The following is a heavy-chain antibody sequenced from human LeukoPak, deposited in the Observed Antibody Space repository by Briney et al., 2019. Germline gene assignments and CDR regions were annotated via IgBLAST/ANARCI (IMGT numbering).Heavy chain of an antibody. CDR3: ARVATHYDSSGYSKYYYYYYMDV. D-gene: IGHD3-22*01. V-gene: IGHV3-21*01. CDR1: GFTFSSYS. Sequence: PGGSLRLSCAASGFTFSSYSMNWVRQAPGKGLEWVSSISSSSSYIYYADSVKGRFTISRDNAKNSLYLQMNSLRAEDTAVYYCARVATHYDSSGYSKYYYYYYMDVWGKGTTVTVSS. J-gene: IGHJ6*03. CDR2: ISSSSSYI.